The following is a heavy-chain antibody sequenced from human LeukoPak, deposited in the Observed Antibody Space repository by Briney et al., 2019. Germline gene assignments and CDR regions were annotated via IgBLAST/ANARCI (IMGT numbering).Heavy chain of an antibody. Sequence: SETPSLTCTVSGGSIGSYYWSWIRQPPGKGLEWIGYIYYSGSTNYNPSLKSRVTISVDTSKNQFSLKLSSVTAADTAVYYCARDSGDDAFDIWGQGTMVTVSS. CDR1: GGSIGSYY. CDR2: IYYSGST. CDR3: ARDSGDDAFDI. J-gene: IGHJ3*02. V-gene: IGHV4-59*01.